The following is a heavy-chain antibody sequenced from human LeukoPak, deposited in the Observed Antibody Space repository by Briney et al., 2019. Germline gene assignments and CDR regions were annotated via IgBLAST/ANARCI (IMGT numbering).Heavy chain of an antibody. CDR1: GYSISSDYY. D-gene: IGHD2-15*01. CDR2: IHHSGST. J-gene: IGHJ3*02. V-gene: IGHV4-38-2*02. CDR3: ARGYSHAFDI. Sequence: PSETLSLTCTVSGYSISSDYYWGWIRQPPGKGLEWIGSIHHSGSTYYNPSLKSRVTISVDTSKNQFSLKLSSVTAADTAVYYCARGYSHAFDIWGQGTMVTVSS.